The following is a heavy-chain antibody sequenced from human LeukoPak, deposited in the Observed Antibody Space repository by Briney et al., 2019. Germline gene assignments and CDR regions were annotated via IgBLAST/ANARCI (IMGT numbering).Heavy chain of an antibody. D-gene: IGHD6-13*01. J-gene: IGHJ4*02. Sequence: GASVKVSCKASGYIFTSYVMHWVRQAPGQRLEWMGWINVGNGNTKYSQKFQGRVTITRDTSASTVYMELSSLKSEDTAVYYCARDEWQQLAFDYWGQGTLVTVSS. CDR1: GYIFTSYV. V-gene: IGHV1-3*01. CDR2: INVGNGNT. CDR3: ARDEWQQLAFDY.